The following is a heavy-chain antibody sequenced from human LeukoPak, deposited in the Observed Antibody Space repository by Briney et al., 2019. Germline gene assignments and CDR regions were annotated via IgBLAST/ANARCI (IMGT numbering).Heavy chain of an antibody. CDR2: VDHTGST. CDR1: DDSITMYY. CDR3: ARGRVSSSTLYSTHYHYFYMDV. J-gene: IGHJ6*03. D-gene: IGHD2-8*01. V-gene: IGHV4-59*01. Sequence: SETLSLACSVSDDSITMYYWTWIRQPPGKGLEWIGYVDHTGSTNFNPSLNGRVSISSDTTKNLFSLRLRSVTAADTAVYFCARGRVSSSTLYSTHYHYFYMDVWGKGTTVTVSS.